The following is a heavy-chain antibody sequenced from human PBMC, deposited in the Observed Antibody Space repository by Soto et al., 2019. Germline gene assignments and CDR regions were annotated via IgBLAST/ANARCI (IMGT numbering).Heavy chain of an antibody. D-gene: IGHD3-22*01. CDR1: CVSCSGGY. V-gene: IGHV4-34*01. CDR3: ARGWGDSRGYSLYYYYGMDV. CDR2: INHSGST. Sequence: XETLSAPCPVYCVSCSGGYWSWIRQPPGKGLEWIVEINHSGSTNYNPSRKSRVTISVDTSKNQFSLKLSSVTAAETAVYYCARGWGDSRGYSLYYYYGMDVWGQGTTVTVSS. J-gene: IGHJ6*02.